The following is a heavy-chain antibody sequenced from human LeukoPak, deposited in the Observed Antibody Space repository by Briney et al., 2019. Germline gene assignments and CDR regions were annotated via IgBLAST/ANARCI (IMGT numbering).Heavy chain of an antibody. D-gene: IGHD5-12*01. J-gene: IGHJ3*02. CDR2: IYYSGST. CDR3: ARVRVAFDAFDI. V-gene: IGHV4-30-4*08. Sequence: WVRQMPGKGLEWIGYIYYSGSTYYNPSLKSRVTISVDTSKNQFSLKLSSVTAADTAVYYCARVRVAFDAFDIWGQGTMVTVSS.